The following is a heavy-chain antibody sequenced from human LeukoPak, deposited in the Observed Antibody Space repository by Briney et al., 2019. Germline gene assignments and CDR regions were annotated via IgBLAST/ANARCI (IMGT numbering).Heavy chain of an antibody. D-gene: IGHD6-19*01. CDR1: GGAISNYY. V-gene: IGHV4-59*08. Sequence: PSETLSLTCTVSGGAISNYYWSWIRQPPGKELEWIAYIFYSGSINYNPSLKSRVTISVDTSKNQFSLKLSSVTAADTAVYYCARPLYNSGWDAFDIWGQGTMVTVSS. J-gene: IGHJ3*02. CDR2: IFYSGSI. CDR3: ARPLYNSGWDAFDI.